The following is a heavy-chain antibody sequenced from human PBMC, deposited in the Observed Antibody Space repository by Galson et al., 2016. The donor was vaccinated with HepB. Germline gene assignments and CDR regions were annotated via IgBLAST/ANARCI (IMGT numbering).Heavy chain of an antibody. D-gene: IGHD1-14*01. CDR2: ITPIFGKA. V-gene: IGHV1-69*13. CDR1: GGTFSSNA. CDR3: ARKPEHRAGWYKNYFYYAMDA. Sequence: SVKVSCKASGGTFSSNAINWVRQAPGQGLEWMGRITPIFGKAKYAQKFKGRVTITADETTTTAYMALNSLRSEDTAVYYCARKPEHRAGWYKNYFYYAMDAGGQGTTVTVSS. J-gene: IGHJ6*02.